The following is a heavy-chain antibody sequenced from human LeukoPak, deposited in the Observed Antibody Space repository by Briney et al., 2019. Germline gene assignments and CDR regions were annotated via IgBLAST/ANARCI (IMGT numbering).Heavy chain of an antibody. D-gene: IGHD2-2*01. CDR1: GYTFTSYY. J-gene: IGHJ6*02. CDR3: ARVMGHCSSTSCYGGGYYGMDV. CDR2: INPSGGGT. Sequence: ASVKVSCKASGYTFTSYYMHWVRQAPGQGLEWTGIINPSGGGTSYAQKFQGRVTMTRDTSTSTVYMELSSLRSEDTAVYYCARVMGHCSSTSCYGGGYYGMDVWGQGTTVTVSS. V-gene: IGHV1-46*01.